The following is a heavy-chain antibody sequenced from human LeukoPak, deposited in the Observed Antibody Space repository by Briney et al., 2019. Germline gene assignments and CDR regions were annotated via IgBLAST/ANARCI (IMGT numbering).Heavy chain of an antibody. Sequence: GGSLRLSWAASGFTFSSYAMSWVRQAPGKGLELVSAISGSGGSTYYADSVKGRVTISRDNSKNTVYLQMNSLRAEDTAVYYCAKDKEDYGDYVVSMDVWGQGTTVTVSS. V-gene: IGHV3-23*01. J-gene: IGHJ6*02. CDR1: GFTFSSYA. CDR3: AKDKEDYGDYVVSMDV. CDR2: ISGSGGST. D-gene: IGHD4-17*01.